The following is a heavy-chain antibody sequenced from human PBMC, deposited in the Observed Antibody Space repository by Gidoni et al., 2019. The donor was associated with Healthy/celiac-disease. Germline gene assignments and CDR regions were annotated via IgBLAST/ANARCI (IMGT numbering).Heavy chain of an antibody. J-gene: IGHJ6*02. D-gene: IGHD6-13*01. CDR2: IIPILGIA. V-gene: IGHV1-69*09. Sequence: QVKLVQSGAEVKKPGSSVKVSCKASGGTFRSYAISWVRQAPGQGLEWMGRIIPILGIANYAQKFQGRVTITADKSTSTAYMELSSLRSEDTAVYYCARVRAAGTGYYYGMDVWGQGTTVTVSS. CDR1: GGTFRSYA. CDR3: ARVRAAGTGYYYGMDV.